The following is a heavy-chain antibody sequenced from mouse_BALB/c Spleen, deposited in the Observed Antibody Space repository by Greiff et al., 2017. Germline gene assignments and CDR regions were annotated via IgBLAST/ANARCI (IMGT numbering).Heavy chain of an antibody. V-gene: IGHV5-9-4*01. Sequence: EVLLVESGGGLVKPGGSLKLSCAASGFTFSSSAMSWVRQSPEKRLEWVAEISSGGSYTYYPDTVTGRFTISRDNAKNTLYLEMSSLRSEDTAMYYCARGGYGAFAYWGQGTLVTVSA. CDR3: ARGGYGAFAY. D-gene: IGHD1-1*02. J-gene: IGHJ3*01. CDR2: ISSGGSYT. CDR1: GFTFSSSA.